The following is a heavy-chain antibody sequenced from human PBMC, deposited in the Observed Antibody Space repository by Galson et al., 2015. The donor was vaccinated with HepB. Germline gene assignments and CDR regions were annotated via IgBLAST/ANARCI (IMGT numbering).Heavy chain of an antibody. Sequence: SLRLSCAASGFTFSSYGMHWVRQAPGKGLEWVAVIWYDGSNKYYADSVKGRFTISRDNSKNTLYLQMNSLRAEDTAVYYCARDTRMVVVPAAMLLDYWGQGTLVTVSS. CDR3: ARDTRMVVVPAAMLLDY. CDR1: GFTFSSYG. V-gene: IGHV3-33*08. D-gene: IGHD2-2*01. CDR2: IWYDGSNK. J-gene: IGHJ4*02.